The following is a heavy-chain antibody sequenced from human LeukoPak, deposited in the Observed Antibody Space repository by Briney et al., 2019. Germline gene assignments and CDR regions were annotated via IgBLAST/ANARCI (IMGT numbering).Heavy chain of an antibody. CDR2: IKQDGSEK. Sequence: PGGSVRLSSAAAGFTFSSYWMSWVRQAPGKGLEWVANIKQDGSEKYYVDSVNGRVTIYRDNAKNSLYLQMNSLRAEDTAVYYCARETVVAATLWFDHWGQGILVTVSS. D-gene: IGHD2-15*01. J-gene: IGHJ5*02. CDR1: GFTFSSYW. V-gene: IGHV3-7*01. CDR3: ARETVVAATLWFDH.